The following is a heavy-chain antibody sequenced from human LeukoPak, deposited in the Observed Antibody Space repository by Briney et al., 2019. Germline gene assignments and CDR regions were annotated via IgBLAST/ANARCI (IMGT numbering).Heavy chain of an antibody. CDR3: ARDPPDYYDSSGPFDY. Sequence: SETLSLTCTVSGDSISNYYWSWIRQPPGKGLEWIGSIYHSGSTYYNPSLKSRVTISVDTSKNQFSLKLSSVTAADTAVYYCARDPPDYYDSSGPFDYWGQGTLVTVSS. CDR2: IYHSGST. D-gene: IGHD3-22*01. J-gene: IGHJ4*02. CDR1: GDSISNYY. V-gene: IGHV4-38-2*02.